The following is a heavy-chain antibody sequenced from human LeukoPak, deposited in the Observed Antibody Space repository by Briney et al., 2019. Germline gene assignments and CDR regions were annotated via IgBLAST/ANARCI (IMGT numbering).Heavy chain of an antibody. D-gene: IGHD3-3*01. Sequence: PSETLSLTCAVYGGSFGGYYWSWIRQPPGKGLEWIGEINHSGSTNYNPSLKNRVTISVDTSKNQFSLKLSSVTAADTAVYYCARHYDFWSGYSVHWGQGTLVTVSS. CDR3: ARHYDFWSGYSVH. J-gene: IGHJ4*02. CDR2: INHSGST. CDR1: GGSFGGYY. V-gene: IGHV4-34*01.